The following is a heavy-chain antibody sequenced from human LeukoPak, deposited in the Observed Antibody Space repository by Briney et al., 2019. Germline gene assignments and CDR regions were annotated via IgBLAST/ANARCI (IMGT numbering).Heavy chain of an antibody. V-gene: IGHV1-18*01. CDR3: ARVQQLAYYYYYMDV. D-gene: IGHD6-13*01. J-gene: IGHJ6*03. CDR1: GYTFTSYG. CDR2: ISAYNGNT. Sequence: ASVKVSCTASGYTFTSYGISWVRQAPGQGLEWMGWISAYNGNTNYAQKLQGRVTMTTDTSTSTAYMELRSLRSDDTAVYYCARVQQLAYYYYYMDVWGKGTTVTVSS.